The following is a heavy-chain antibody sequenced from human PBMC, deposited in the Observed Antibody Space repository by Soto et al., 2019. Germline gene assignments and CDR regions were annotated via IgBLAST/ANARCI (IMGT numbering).Heavy chain of an antibody. V-gene: IGHV3-33*01. CDR3: VRLRGTNYYYYMDV. CDR1: GFNFSIYG. J-gene: IGHJ6*03. Sequence: WGALRLSCAGSGFNFSIYGLHWFRHAPGKGLEWVGVIWYDGSKKYYADSVKGRFTISRDNSKNTLYLQMNSLRAEDTAVYYCVRLRGTNYYYYMDVWGKGTTVTVSS. CDR2: IWYDGSKK.